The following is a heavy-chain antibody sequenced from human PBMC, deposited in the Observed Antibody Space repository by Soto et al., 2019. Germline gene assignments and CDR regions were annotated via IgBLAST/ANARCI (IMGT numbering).Heavy chain of an antibody. CDR3: ARDLRYSSGWYSVELRVWRWDYGMDV. CDR2: TYYRSKWYN. CDR1: GDSVSSNSAA. D-gene: IGHD6-19*01. J-gene: IGHJ6*02. V-gene: IGHV6-1*01. Sequence: SQTLSLTCAISGDSVSSNSAAWNWIRQSPSRGLEWLGRTYYRSKWYNDYAVSVKSRITINPDTSKNQFSLQLNSVTPEDTAVYYCARDLRYSSGWYSVELRVWRWDYGMDVWGQGTTVTVSS.